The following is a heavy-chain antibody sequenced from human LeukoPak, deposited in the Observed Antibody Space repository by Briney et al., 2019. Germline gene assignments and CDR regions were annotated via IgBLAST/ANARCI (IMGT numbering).Heavy chain of an antibody. CDR3: ARDQGWFDP. J-gene: IGHJ5*02. V-gene: IGHV4-61*02. Sequence: SETLSLTCTVSGGSISSGSYYWSWIRQPAGKGLEWIGRIYTSGSTNYNPSLKSRVTISVETSKNQFSLKLSSVTAADTAVYYCARDQGWFDPWGQGTLVTVSS. CDR2: IYTSGST. CDR1: GGSISSGSYY.